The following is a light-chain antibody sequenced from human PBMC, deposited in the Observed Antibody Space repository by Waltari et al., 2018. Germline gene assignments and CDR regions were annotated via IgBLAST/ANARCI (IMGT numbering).Light chain of an antibody. CDR3: QQRRNWPLT. Sequence: DIVLTQSPATLSLSPGERATLSCRASQSLSNYLAWYQQKPGQAPRLLISDTSNRATGIPARFSGSGFGTDFTLTISSLEPEDFAVYYCQQRRNWPLTFGGGTKVEIK. J-gene: IGKJ4*01. V-gene: IGKV3-11*01. CDR1: QSLSNY. CDR2: DTS.